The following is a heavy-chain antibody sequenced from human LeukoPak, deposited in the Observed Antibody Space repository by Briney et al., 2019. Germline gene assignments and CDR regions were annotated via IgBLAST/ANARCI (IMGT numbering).Heavy chain of an antibody. CDR1: GYTFTGYY. V-gene: IGHV1-2*02. D-gene: IGHD5-12*01. Sequence: GASVKVSCKASGYTFTGYYMNWVRQTPGQGLEWMGWINPNSGGTNYAQKFQGRVTMTRDTSISTAYMELSRLRSDDTAVYYCARLSGYDWESFYDYWGQGTLVTVSS. CDR2: INPNSGGT. CDR3: ARLSGYDWESFYDY. J-gene: IGHJ4*02.